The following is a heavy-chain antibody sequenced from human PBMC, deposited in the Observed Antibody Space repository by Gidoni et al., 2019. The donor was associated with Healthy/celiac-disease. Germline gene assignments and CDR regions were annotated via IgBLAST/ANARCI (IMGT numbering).Heavy chain of an antibody. CDR1: GFTCSRYE. V-gene: IGHV3-48*03. Sequence: EVQLVESGGGLVQPGGSLRLSCAASGFTCSRYEMNWVRQAPGKGLAWVAYISSSGSTIYYADSVKGRFTISRDNAKNSLYMQMNSLRAEDTAVYYCARDGEYYYGSGSHDYWGQGTLVTVSS. CDR3: ARDGEYYYGSGSHDY. D-gene: IGHD3-10*01. J-gene: IGHJ4*02. CDR2: ISSSGSTI.